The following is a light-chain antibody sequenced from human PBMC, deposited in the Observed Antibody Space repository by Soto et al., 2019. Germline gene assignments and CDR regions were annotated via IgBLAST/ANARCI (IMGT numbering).Light chain of an antibody. V-gene: IGKV3-15*01. CDR3: QQYNNWRT. CDR1: QSVSSSY. J-gene: IGKJ1*01. Sequence: ESGLTQSPGTLSLSPGERATLSCRASQSVSSSYLAWYQQKPGQAPRLLIYDASTRATGIPARFSGSGSGTEFTLTISGLQSEDFAVYYCQQYNNWRTFGQGTKVDIK. CDR2: DAS.